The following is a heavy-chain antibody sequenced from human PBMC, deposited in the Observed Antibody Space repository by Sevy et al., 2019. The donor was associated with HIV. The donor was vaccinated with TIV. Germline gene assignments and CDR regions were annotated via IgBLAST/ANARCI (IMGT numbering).Heavy chain of an antibody. D-gene: IGHD3-22*01. J-gene: IGHJ4*02. CDR1: GFTFNNAW. CDR3: ATAPGYYDSAPFDY. V-gene: IGHV3-15*01. CDR2: IKSKIDGETT. Sequence: GGSLRLSCTVSGFTFNNAWMNWVRQAPGTGLQWVGLIKSKIDGETTDYAAPLKGRFTISRDDLKNTVYLQMNSLKIEDTAVYHCATAPGYYDSAPFDYWGPGTLVTVSS.